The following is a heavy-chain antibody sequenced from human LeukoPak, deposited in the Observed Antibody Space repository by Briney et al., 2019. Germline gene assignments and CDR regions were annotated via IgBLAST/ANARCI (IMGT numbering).Heavy chain of an antibody. CDR1: GYSFTSYW. D-gene: IGHD3-10*01. V-gene: IGHV5-51*01. CDR2: IYPGDSDT. J-gene: IGHJ6*02. CDR3: ARQIWFGAYYYGMDV. Sequence: GESLKISCKGSGYSFTSYWIGWVRQMPGKGLEWMGIIYPGDSDTRYSPSFQGQVTISADKSISTAYLQWSSLEASDTATYYCARQIWFGAYYYGMDVWGQGTTVTVSS.